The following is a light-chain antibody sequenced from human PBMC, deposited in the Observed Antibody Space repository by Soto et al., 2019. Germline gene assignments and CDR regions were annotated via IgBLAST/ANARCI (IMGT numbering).Light chain of an antibody. CDR1: SSDIGGYNS. J-gene: IGLJ3*02. Sequence: QSVLTQPPSASGSPGQSVTISCTGTSSDIGGYNSVSWYQQHPGKAPRLMIYEVRNRLSGVSNRFSGSKSGNTASLTISGLQSEDEADYYCTSYTPTGALVFGSGTKLTVL. CDR3: TSYTPTGALV. CDR2: EVR. V-gene: IGLV2-14*01.